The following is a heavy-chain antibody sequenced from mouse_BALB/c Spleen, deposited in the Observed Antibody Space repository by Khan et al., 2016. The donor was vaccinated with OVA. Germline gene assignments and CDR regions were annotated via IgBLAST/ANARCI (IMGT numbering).Heavy chain of an antibody. CDR1: GFSLTNYG. Sequence: QVQLQQSGPGLVAPSQSLSITCTISGFSLTNYGVHWVRQPPGKGLEWLVVIWSDGSTTYNSALKSRLTISKDNSKSQVFLKMNSLQTDDKAMYFCARQPYYHYNIMDYWGQGTSVTVSS. J-gene: IGHJ4*01. D-gene: IGHD2-10*01. V-gene: IGHV2-6-1*01. CDR3: ARQPYYHYNIMDY. CDR2: IWSDGST.